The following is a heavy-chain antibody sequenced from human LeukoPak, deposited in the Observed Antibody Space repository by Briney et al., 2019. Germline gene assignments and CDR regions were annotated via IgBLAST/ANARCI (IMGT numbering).Heavy chain of an antibody. V-gene: IGHV6-1*01. CDR1: GDSVSSNSAA. CDR2: TYYRSKWYN. Sequence: SQTLSLTCAISGDSVSSNSAAWNWIRQSPSRGLEWLGRTYYRSKWYNDYAVSVKSRITINPDTSKNQFSLQLNSVTPEDTAVYYCAREDRITIFGVVIIYFDYWGQGTLVTVSS. CDR3: AREDRITIFGVVIIYFDY. J-gene: IGHJ4*02. D-gene: IGHD3-3*01.